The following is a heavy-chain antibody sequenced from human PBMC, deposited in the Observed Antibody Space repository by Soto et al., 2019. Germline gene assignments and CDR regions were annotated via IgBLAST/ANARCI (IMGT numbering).Heavy chain of an antibody. Sequence: QVQLQQWGAGLLKPSETLSLTCAVNGGSGGSFSGYYWSWIRQPPGKGLEWIGEITHSGSTNYNPPLKSPVTISVDTPKNQFFLKLGSVTAADTAVYYCARHNYGSSGYYHYSYGMDVGGQGTTVTVSS. J-gene: IGHJ6*02. CDR2: ITHSGST. D-gene: IGHD3-22*01. CDR1: GGSGGSFSGYY. CDR3: ARHNYGSSGYYHYSYGMDV. V-gene: IGHV4-34*01.